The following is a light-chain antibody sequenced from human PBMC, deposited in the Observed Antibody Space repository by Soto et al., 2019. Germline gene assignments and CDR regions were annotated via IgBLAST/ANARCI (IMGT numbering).Light chain of an antibody. V-gene: IGLV2-14*01. Sequence: QSVLTQPASVSGSPGQSITLSCTGTSSDIGAYNFVSWYQHHPGKAPKLMIFEVSNRPLGASDRFSGTKSGNTASLTISGLQAEDEADYYCSSYTSSNTDVFGTGTKVTVL. CDR1: SSDIGAYNF. CDR2: EVS. J-gene: IGLJ1*01. CDR3: SSYTSSNTDV.